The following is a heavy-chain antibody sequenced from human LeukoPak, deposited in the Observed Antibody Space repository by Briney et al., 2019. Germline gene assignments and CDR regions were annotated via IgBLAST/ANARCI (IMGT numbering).Heavy chain of an antibody. J-gene: IGHJ3*02. V-gene: IGHV3-74*01. CDR1: GFTFSSYW. D-gene: IGHD5-24*01. Sequence: GSLRLSCAASGFTFSSYWMHWVRQAPGKGLVWVSRVNSDGSSTTYADSVKGRFTISRDNAKNTLYLQMNSLRVEDSAVYYCVRDRDEGAFDIWGQGTMVTVSS. CDR2: VNSDGSST. CDR3: VRDRDEGAFDI.